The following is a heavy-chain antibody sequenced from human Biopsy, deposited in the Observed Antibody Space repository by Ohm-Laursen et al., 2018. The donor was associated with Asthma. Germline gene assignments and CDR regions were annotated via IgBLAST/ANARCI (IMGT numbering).Heavy chain of an antibody. D-gene: IGHD1-20*01. V-gene: IGHV4-34*01. Sequence: GTLSLTCSVSGGSFRDYSWGWIRQPPGKGLEWIGEITHSGRPNYNPSLKSRVTISADTSKNQFHLNLSSVTAADTAVYFCARAAITGIRGWFDPWGQGTQVTVSS. CDR2: ITHSGRP. CDR1: GGSFRDYS. CDR3: ARAAITGIRGWFDP. J-gene: IGHJ5*02.